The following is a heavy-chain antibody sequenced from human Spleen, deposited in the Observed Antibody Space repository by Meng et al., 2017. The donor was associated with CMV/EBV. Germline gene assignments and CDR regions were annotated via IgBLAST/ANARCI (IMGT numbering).Heavy chain of an antibody. Sequence: GESLKISCAASGFTFDDYAMHWVRQAPGKGLEWVSAISGSGGSTYYADSVKGRFTISRDNSKNTLYLQMNSLRAEDTAVYYCAKDIVVVPAASGFWDYWGQGTLVTVSS. CDR1: GFTFDDYA. J-gene: IGHJ4*02. CDR2: ISGSGGST. V-gene: IGHV3-23*01. CDR3: AKDIVVVPAASGFWDY. D-gene: IGHD2-2*01.